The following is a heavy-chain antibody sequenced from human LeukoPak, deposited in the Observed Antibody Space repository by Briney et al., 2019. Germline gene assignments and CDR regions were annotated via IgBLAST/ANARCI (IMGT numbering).Heavy chain of an antibody. D-gene: IGHD4-17*01. CDR3: AKGVHFYGDYGHFDY. Sequence: GGSLRLSCAASGFTFSSYSMNWVRQAPGKGLEWVSSISSSSSYIYYADSVEGRFTISRDNAKNSLYLQMNSLRAEDTAVYYCAKGVHFYGDYGHFDYWGQGTLVTVSS. CDR1: GFTFSSYS. V-gene: IGHV3-21*04. CDR2: ISSSSSYI. J-gene: IGHJ4*02.